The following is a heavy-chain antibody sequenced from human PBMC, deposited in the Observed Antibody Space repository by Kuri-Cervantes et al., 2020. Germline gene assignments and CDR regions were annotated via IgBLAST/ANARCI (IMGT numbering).Heavy chain of an antibody. J-gene: IGHJ6*03. CDR2: ILKSSTTI. CDR3: ATPSRASYYYYYMDV. CDR1: GFTLSNYN. Sequence: GGSLRLSCAASGFTLSNYNIHWVRQAPGKGLEWVSSILKSSTTIYYADSVTGRFTISRDNAKNSLYLQMDSLRAEDTAVYYCATPSRASYYYYYMDVWGKGTTVTVSS. V-gene: IGHV3-48*01.